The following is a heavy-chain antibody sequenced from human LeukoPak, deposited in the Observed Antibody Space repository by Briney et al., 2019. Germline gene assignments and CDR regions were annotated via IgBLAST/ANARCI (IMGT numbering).Heavy chain of an antibody. J-gene: IGHJ4*02. CDR2: INHSGSN. CDR3: GSARWLQLEGYSVAY. Sequence: SETLSLTCAVYGGSFNGYYWSWLRQPPGKGREGMGEINHSGSNNDNPSLKSRVSIAVETSKNQFFLKRSFVTAADTAVYYWGSARWLQLEGYSVAYWGQGNLVTASS. CDR1: GGSFNGYY. D-gene: IGHD5-24*01. V-gene: IGHV4-34*01.